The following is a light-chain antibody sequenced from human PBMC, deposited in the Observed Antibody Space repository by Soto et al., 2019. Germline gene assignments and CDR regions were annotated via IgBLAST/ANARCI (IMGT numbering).Light chain of an antibody. CDR2: EVS. CDR1: SSDVGSYNL. J-gene: IGLJ1*01. Sequence: QSVLTQPASVSGSPGQSITISCTGTSSDVGSYNLVSWYQQHPGKAPKLMIYEVSKRPSGVSNRFSGSKSRNTASLTISGLQAEDEADYYFCSYAGSSTLSYVFGTGTKVTVL. CDR3: CSYAGSSTLSYV. V-gene: IGLV2-23*02.